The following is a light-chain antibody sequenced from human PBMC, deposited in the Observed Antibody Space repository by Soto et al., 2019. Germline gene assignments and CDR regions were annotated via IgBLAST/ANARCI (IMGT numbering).Light chain of an antibody. CDR3: QQYNKWPPT. CDR2: GAS. CDR1: QSVSSN. J-gene: IGKJ1*01. V-gene: IGKV3-15*01. Sequence: EIVMTQSPSTLSVSPGERATLSFRASQSVSSNLAWFQQKPGQAPRLLIYGASTRDTGIPARFSGSGSGTEFTLTISSLQSEDFAVYHCQQYNKWPPTFGQGTKVDIK.